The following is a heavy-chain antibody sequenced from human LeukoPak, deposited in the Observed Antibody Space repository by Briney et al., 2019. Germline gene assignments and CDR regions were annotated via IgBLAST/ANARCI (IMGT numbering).Heavy chain of an antibody. D-gene: IGHD6-13*01. CDR3: ARGPLISAAGIS. V-gene: IGHV3-23*01. Sequence: GGSLRLSCAASGFTFSSYAMSWVRQAPGKGLEWVSAISGSGGSTYYADSVKGRFTISRDNSKNTLYLQMNSLRAEDTAIYYCARGPLISAAGISWGQGTLVTVSS. CDR1: GFTFSSYA. CDR2: ISGSGGST. J-gene: IGHJ4*02.